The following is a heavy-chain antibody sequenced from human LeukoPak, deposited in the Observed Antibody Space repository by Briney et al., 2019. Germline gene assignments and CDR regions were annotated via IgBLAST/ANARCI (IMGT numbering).Heavy chain of an antibody. D-gene: IGHD3-3*01. V-gene: IGHV4-59*08. CDR3: ARLGSDRYYGFGVFDI. J-gene: IGHJ3*02. CDR1: GGSISSYY. CDR2: IYNSGST. Sequence: SETLSLTCTVSGGSISSYYWSWIRQPPGKGLEWIGYIYNSGSTKYNPSLKSRVTMSVDTSKNQFSLKLTSVTAADTAVYHCARLGSDRYYGFGVFDIWGQGTMVTVSS.